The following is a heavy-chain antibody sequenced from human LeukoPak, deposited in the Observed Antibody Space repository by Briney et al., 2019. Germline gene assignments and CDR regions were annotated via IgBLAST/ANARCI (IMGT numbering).Heavy chain of an antibody. CDR3: AKDHPPYCGGDCYTGY. CDR1: GFTFSNYA. D-gene: IGHD2-21*02. V-gene: IGHV3-23*01. Sequence: GGSLRLFCAASGFTFSNYAMSWVRQAPGKGLEWVSAIIGSGDSTYYADSMKGRFTISRDNSKNTLYLQMNSLRAEDTAVYFCAKDHPPYCGGDCYTGYWGQGTLVTVSS. J-gene: IGHJ4*02. CDR2: IIGSGDST.